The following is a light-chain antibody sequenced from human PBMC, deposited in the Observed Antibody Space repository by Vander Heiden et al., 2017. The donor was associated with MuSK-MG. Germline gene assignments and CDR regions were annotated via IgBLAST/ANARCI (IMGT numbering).Light chain of an antibody. Sequence: DIVMTQSPDSLAVSPGERATINCKSSQRVLYSSDNKSYLAWYQQKPGQPPKLIMYWASTRESGVPDRFSGSGSGTDFTLSISSLQAEDVAVYYCQQDYNTPQTFGQGTKVEIK. V-gene: IGKV4-1*01. CDR1: QRVLYSSDNKSY. J-gene: IGKJ1*01. CDR3: QQDYNTPQT. CDR2: WAS.